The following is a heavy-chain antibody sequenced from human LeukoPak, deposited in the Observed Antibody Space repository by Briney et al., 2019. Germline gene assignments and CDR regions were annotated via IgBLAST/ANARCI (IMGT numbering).Heavy chain of an antibody. V-gene: IGHV3-30*18. CDR3: AKDFYDGSGSYVNWFDP. CDR1: GFTFSSYG. J-gene: IGHJ5*02. Sequence: GGSLRLSCAASGFTFSSYGMHWVRQAPGKGLEWVAVISYDGSNKYYADSVKGRFTISRDNSKNTLYLQMNSLRAEDTAVYYCAKDFYDGSGSYVNWFDPWGQGTLVTVSS. CDR2: ISYDGSNK. D-gene: IGHD3-10*01.